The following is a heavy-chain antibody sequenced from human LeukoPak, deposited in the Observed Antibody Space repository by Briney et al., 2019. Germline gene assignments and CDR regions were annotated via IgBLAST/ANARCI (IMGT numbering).Heavy chain of an antibody. Sequence: ASVKVSCKASGGTFTSYDINWVRQATGQGLEWMGWMNPNSGSTGYAQKFQGRVTITRNTSISTAYMELSGPRSEDTAVYYCAKGRSTGYPYYFEYWGQGTLVTVSS. CDR2: MNPNSGST. J-gene: IGHJ4*02. D-gene: IGHD5-12*01. CDR3: AKGRSTGYPYYFEY. V-gene: IGHV1-8*03. CDR1: GGTFTSYD.